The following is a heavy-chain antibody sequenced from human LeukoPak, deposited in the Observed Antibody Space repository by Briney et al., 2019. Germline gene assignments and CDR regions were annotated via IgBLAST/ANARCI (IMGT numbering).Heavy chain of an antibody. D-gene: IGHD6-19*01. J-gene: IGHJ5*02. CDR3: ARGQKRYSSGWYGLAT. V-gene: IGHV1-69*13. CDR1: GGTFSSYA. CDR2: IIPIFGTA. Sequence: ASVKVSCKASGGTFSSYAISWVRQAPGQGLEWMGGIIPIFGTANYAQKFQGRVTITADESTSTAYMELSSLSSVTAADTAVYYCARGQKRYSSGWYGLATWGQGTLVTVSS.